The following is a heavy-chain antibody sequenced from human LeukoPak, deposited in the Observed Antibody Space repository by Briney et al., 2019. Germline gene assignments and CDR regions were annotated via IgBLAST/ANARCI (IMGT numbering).Heavy chain of an antibody. CDR1: GFTFDEYA. CDR3: AKAGHHDYGDLGNWFDP. V-gene: IGHV3-43*02. J-gene: IGHJ5*02. CDR2: ISGDGGST. D-gene: IGHD4-17*01. Sequence: GGSLRLSCAASGFTFDEYAMHWVRQAPGKGLEWVSLISGDGGSTYYADSVKGRFTISRDNSKNSLYLQMNSLRTEDTALYYCAKAGHHDYGDLGNWFDPWGQGTLVTVSS.